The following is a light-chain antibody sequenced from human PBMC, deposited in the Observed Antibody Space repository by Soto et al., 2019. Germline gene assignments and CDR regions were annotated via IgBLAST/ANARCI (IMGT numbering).Light chain of an antibody. V-gene: IGKV1-12*01. Sequence: DIQMTQSPSSVSASVGDRVTITCRASQDISSWLVWYQQKPGKAPNLLIFGASSLQNGVPSRFIGSRSGTDFTLTISSLQPEDFATYYCQQANIFPLTFGGGTKVESK. CDR2: GAS. CDR1: QDISSW. J-gene: IGKJ4*02. CDR3: QQANIFPLT.